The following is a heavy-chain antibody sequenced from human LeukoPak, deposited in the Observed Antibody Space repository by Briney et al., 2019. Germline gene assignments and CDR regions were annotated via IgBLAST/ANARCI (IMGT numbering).Heavy chain of an antibody. CDR3: ARVLKSRIVGATTFDY. CDR1: GFTFDDYG. Sequence: GGSLRLSCAAPGFTFDDYGMSWVRQAPGKGLEWVSGINWNAGSTGYADSVKGRFTISSDNAKNSLYLQMNSLRAEDTALYYCARVLKSRIVGATTFDYWGQGTLVTVSS. CDR2: INWNAGST. D-gene: IGHD1-26*01. J-gene: IGHJ4*02. V-gene: IGHV3-20*04.